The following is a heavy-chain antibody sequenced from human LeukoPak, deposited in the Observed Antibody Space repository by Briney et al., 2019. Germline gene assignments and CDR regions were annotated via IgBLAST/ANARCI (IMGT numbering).Heavy chain of an antibody. J-gene: IGHJ5*02. CDR3: TRGGYSGYAFDR. Sequence: SETLSLTCTVSGGSISRYYWSWIRQPPGKGLEWIGNIYYNGSTNYKPSLKSRVTISVHTSKNQFSLNLRSLTAADTAVYYCTRGGYSGYAFDRWGQGTRVTVSS. D-gene: IGHD5-12*01. V-gene: IGHV4-59*01. CDR2: IYYNGST. CDR1: GGSISRYY.